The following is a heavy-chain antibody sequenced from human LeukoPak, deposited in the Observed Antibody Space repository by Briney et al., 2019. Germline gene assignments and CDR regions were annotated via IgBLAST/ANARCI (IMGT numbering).Heavy chain of an antibody. CDR2: INHSGST. V-gene: IGHV4-34*01. CDR3: ARGFYGSGYYYGMDV. CDR1: GGSFSGYY. J-gene: IGHJ6*02. D-gene: IGHD3-10*01. Sequence: SETLSLTCAVYGGSFSGYYWSWTRQPPGKGLEWIGEINHSGSTNYNPSLKSRVTISVDTSKNQFSLKLSSVTAADTAVYYCARGFYGSGYYYGMDVWGQGTTVTVSS.